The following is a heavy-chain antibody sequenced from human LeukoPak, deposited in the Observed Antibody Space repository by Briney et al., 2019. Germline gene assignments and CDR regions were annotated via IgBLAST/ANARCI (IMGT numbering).Heavy chain of an antibody. CDR2: IYYSGSA. J-gene: IGHJ3*02. V-gene: IGHV4-39*01. CDR3: TRPGNDAFDI. Sequence: SETLSLTCTVSGGSISSSSYYWGGIRQPPGKGVEWIGSIYYSGSAYYDPALKSRVTISVDTSTNQFSLNLSSVNTADTSVSYWTRPGNDAFDIWGQGTMVTVSS. CDR1: GGSISSSSYY.